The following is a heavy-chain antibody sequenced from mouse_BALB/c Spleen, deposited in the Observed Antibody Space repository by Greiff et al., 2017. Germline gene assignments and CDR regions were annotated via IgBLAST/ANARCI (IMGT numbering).Heavy chain of an antibody. J-gene: IGHJ2*01. V-gene: IGHV1S132*01. CDR1: GYTFTSYW. D-gene: IGHD1-2*01. CDR3: ARGDYYGYYFDY. Sequence: QVQLQQSGAELVKPGASVKLSCKTSGYTFTSYWIQWVKQRPGQGLGWIGEIFPGTGTTYYNEKFKGKATLTIDTSSSTAYMQLSSLTSEDSAVYFCARGDYYGYYFDYWGQGTTLTVSS. CDR2: IFPGTGTT.